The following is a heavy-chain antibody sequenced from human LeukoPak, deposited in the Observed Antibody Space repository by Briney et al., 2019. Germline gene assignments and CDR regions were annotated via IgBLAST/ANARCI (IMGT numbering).Heavy chain of an antibody. D-gene: IGHD2-21*02. Sequence: GWSLRLSCAASGFTFSTYAMNWVRQAPGKGLEWVSTINHNGGNTYYADSVKGRFTFSRGNSKNTVYLQVNSLRPEDTAVYYCVRDRDWAFDYWGQGSLVTVSS. CDR2: INHNGGNT. CDR3: VRDRDWAFDY. V-gene: IGHV3-23*01. J-gene: IGHJ4*02. CDR1: GFTFSTYA.